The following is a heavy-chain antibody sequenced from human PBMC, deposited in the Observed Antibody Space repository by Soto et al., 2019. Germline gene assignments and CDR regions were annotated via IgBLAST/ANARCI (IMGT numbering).Heavy chain of an antibody. CDR2: IYYSAST. CDR3: ARDLYYYDNIGTRFDP. CDR1: GGSISSGGYY. V-gene: IGHV4-31*03. D-gene: IGHD3-22*01. J-gene: IGHJ5*02. Sequence: SETLSLTCTVSGGSISSGGYYWSWLRPRPGQGLEWIGYIYYSASTYHDPTIKSRVTISVDTSQSQFSLKLSSVTAADTAFYYCARDLYYYDNIGTRFDPWGQGTLVTVS.